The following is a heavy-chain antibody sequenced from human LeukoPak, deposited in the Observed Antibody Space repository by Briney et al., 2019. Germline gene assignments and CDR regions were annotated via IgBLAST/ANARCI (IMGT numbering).Heavy chain of an antibody. V-gene: IGHV4-34*01. Sequence: SETLSLTCAVYGGSFSGYYWSWIRQPPGKGLEWIGEINHSGSTNYNPSLKSRVTISVDTSKNQFSLKLSSVTAADTAVYYCARRTGNWFDPWGQGTLVTVSS. CDR3: ARRTGNWFDP. CDR1: GGSFSGYY. J-gene: IGHJ5*02. CDR2: INHSGST.